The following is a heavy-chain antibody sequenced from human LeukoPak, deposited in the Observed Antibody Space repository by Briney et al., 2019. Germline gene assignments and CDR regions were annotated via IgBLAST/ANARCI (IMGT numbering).Heavy chain of an antibody. Sequence: GGSLRLSCAGSGFPFSSYTINWVRQGPGKGMEWASTISHSGATYYADSVKGRFTISRDNSKNTVFLQMNSLRAEDTALYFCARRSHASPAGYSPFFDSWGQGTPVTVSS. CDR2: ISHSGAT. J-gene: IGHJ4*02. V-gene: IGHV3-23*01. D-gene: IGHD6-13*01. CDR3: ARRSHASPAGYSPFFDS. CDR1: GFPFSSYT.